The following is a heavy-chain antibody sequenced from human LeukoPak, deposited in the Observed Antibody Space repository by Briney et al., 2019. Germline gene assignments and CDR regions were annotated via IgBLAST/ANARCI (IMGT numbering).Heavy chain of an antibody. V-gene: IGHV3-66*01. CDR2: IYSGGST. CDR3: AREGQRSGWYGGGLDY. D-gene: IGHD6-19*01. J-gene: IGHJ4*02. CDR1: GFISSSYA. Sequence: PGGSLRLSCAASGFISSSYAMSWVRQAPGKGLEWVSVIYSGGSTYYADSVKGRFTISRDNSKNTLYLQMNSLRAEDTAVYYCAREGQRSGWYGGGLDYWGQGTLVTVSS.